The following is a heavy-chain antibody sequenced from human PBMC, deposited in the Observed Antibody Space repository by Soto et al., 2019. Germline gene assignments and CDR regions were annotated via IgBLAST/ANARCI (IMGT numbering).Heavy chain of an antibody. CDR2: INHSGST. CDR3: ARSRRFYDYIWGSYRACYFDY. D-gene: IGHD3-16*02. J-gene: IGHJ4*02. CDR1: GGSFSGYY. Sequence: PSETLSLTCAVYGGSFSGYYWSWIRQPPGKGLEWIGEINHSGSTNYNPSLKSRVTISVDTSKNQFSLKLSSVTAADTAVYYCARSRRFYDYIWGSYRACYFDYWGQGTLVTVSS. V-gene: IGHV4-34*01.